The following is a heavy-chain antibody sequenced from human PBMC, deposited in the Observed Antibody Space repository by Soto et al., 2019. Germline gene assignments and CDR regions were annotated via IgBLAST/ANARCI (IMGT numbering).Heavy chain of an antibody. V-gene: IGHV1-69*06. J-gene: IGHJ4*02. D-gene: IGHD2-21*02. CDR3: ASKAACGGDCYDVDS. Sequence: QVYLVQAGAEVKKPGSSVKSACKASGGIFSSNTINWVRQAAGQGLEWMGGIIPLFGTANYAEKFQGRVTITADKSTKTEYMELTSLRSEDTAVYYCASKAACGGDCYDVDSGGQGTLVTVSS. CDR1: GGIFSSNT. CDR2: IIPLFGTA.